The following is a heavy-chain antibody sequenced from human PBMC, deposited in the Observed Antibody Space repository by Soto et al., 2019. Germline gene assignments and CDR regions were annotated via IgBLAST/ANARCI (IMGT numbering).Heavy chain of an antibody. V-gene: IGHV3-11*01. J-gene: IGHJ4*02. CDR1: GYTFSDYY. D-gene: IGHD3-3*01. CDR2: IDTSGTKI. Sequence: GGSLRLSCAASGYTFSDYYMSWIRQAPGKGLEWISYIDTSGTKIYYADSVKGRFTITRDTAKNSLYLEMNSLRDEDTAVYYCASHYDMWSGYLSPVDYWGQGTLVTVSS. CDR3: ASHYDMWSGYLSPVDY.